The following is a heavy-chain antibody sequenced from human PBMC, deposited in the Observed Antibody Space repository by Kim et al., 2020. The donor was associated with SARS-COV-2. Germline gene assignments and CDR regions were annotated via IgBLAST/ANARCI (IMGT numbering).Heavy chain of an antibody. CDR3: TTRLRRGRERIDY. V-gene: IGHV3-15*01. D-gene: IGHD1-1*01. CDR1: GFTFSNAW. J-gene: IGHJ4*02. Sequence: GGSLRLSCAASGFTFSNAWMSWVRQAPGKGLEWVGRIKSKTDGGTTDYAAPVKGRFTISRDDSKNTLYLQMNSLKTEDTAVYYCTTRLRRGRERIDYWGQGTLVTVSS. CDR2: IKSKTDGGTT.